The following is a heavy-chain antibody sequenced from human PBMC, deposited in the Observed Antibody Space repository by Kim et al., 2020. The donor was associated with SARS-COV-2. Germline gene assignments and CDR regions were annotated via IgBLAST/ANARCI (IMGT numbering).Heavy chain of an antibody. CDR3: AKDEAGSYNGSCFDY. J-gene: IGHJ4*02. Sequence: GGSLSLSCAASGFTFSSYAMSWVRQAPGKGLEWVAAISGSGGSTYYAGSVKGRFTISRDNSKNTLYLQLNSVGAEDTAVYYCAKDEAGSYNGSCFDYWGQGTLVTVSS. CDR1: GFTFSSYA. D-gene: IGHD1-26*01. V-gene: IGHV3-23*01. CDR2: ISGSGGST.